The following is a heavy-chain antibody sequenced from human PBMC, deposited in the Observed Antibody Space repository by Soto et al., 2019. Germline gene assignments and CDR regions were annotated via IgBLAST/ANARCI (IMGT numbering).Heavy chain of an antibody. CDR3: ARGYYGSGSYYRYYYYYGMDV. Sequence: SETLSLTCAVYGGSFSGYYWSWIRQPPGKGLEWIGEINHSGSTNYNPSLKSRVTISVDTSKNQFSLKLSSVTAADTAVYYCARGYYGSGSYYRYYYYYGMDVWGQGTTVTVSS. D-gene: IGHD3-10*01. CDR2: INHSGST. V-gene: IGHV4-34*01. J-gene: IGHJ6*02. CDR1: GGSFSGYY.